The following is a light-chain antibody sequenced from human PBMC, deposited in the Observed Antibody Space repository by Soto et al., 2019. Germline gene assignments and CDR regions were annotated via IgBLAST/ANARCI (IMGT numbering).Light chain of an antibody. CDR2: DVS. CDR1: SSDVGGYNF. V-gene: IGLV2-14*03. CDR3: SSYTSTNTQL. J-gene: IGLJ2*01. Sequence: QSALTQPASVSGSPGQSITISCTGTSSDVGGYNFVSWYQQHPGKAPKLMIYDVSNRPSGVSNRFSGSKSGNTASLTISGLQAEDEAHYYCSSYTSTNTQLFGGGTTLTVL.